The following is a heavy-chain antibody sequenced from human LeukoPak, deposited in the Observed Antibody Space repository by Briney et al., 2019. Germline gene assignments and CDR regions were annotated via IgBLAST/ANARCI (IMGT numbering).Heavy chain of an antibody. CDR3: ARGRIPRLGKARPATQKGGYFDY. Sequence: SETLSLTCAVYGGSFSGYYWSLIRQPPGKGLEWIGEINHSGSTNYNPSLKSRVTISVDTSKNQFSLKLSSVTAADTAVYYCARGRIPRLGKARPATQKGGYFDYWGQGTLVTVSS. CDR1: GGSFSGYY. D-gene: IGHD1-26*01. V-gene: IGHV4-34*01. J-gene: IGHJ4*02. CDR2: INHSGST.